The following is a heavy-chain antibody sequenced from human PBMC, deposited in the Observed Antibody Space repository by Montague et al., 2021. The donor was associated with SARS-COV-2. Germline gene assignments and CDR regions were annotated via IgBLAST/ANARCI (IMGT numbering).Heavy chain of an antibody. V-gene: IGHV4-31*03. D-gene: IGHD7-27*01. CDR1: GGSISGDNYY. CDR2: IYYTGST. CDR3: ARNRGWGSRGAGYIDL. Sequence: TLSLTCTVSGGSISGDNYYWTWIRQHPGKGLEWIAYIYYTGSTYYNPSLQSRLRTSLDTSKNQFSLTLTSVTPADTAIYYCARNRGWGSRGAGYIDLWGRGTRVTVS. J-gene: IGHJ2*01.